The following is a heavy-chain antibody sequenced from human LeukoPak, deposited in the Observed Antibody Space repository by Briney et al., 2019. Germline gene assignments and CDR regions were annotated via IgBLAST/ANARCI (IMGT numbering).Heavy chain of an antibody. V-gene: IGHV3-33*01. CDR3: ARQRGSGCLDY. D-gene: IGHD6-19*01. J-gene: IGHJ4*02. CDR2: IWYDGSNK. Sequence: HPGRSLRLSCAVSGCTFSSYGMHWVRQAPGKGLEWVAVIWYDGSNKYYADSVKGRFTISRDNAKNSLSLQMNSLRAEDTAVYYCARQRGSGCLDYWGQGTLVTVSS. CDR1: GCTFSSYG.